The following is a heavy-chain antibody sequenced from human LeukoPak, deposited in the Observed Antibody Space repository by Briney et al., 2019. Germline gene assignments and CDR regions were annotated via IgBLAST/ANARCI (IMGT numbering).Heavy chain of an antibody. Sequence: ASVKVSCKASGYTFTSYAMNWVRQAPGQGLEWMGWINTNTGDPTYAQGFTGRFVFSLGTSVSTAYLQISSLKAEDTAVYYCARDMRSEWYYFDYWGQGTLVTVSS. CDR1: GYTFTSYA. CDR2: INTNTGDP. V-gene: IGHV7-4-1*02. D-gene: IGHD2-8*01. J-gene: IGHJ4*02. CDR3: ARDMRSEWYYFDY.